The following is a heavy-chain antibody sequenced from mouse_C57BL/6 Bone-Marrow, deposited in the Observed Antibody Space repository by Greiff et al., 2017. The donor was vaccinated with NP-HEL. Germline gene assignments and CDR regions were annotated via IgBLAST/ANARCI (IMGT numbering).Heavy chain of an antibody. Sequence: VKQRPEQGLEWIGWIDPENGDTEYASKFQGKATITADTSSNTAYLQLSSLTSEDTAVYYCTTLYDYDGFAYWGQGTLVTVSA. CDR3: TTLYDYDGFAY. V-gene: IGHV14-4*01. D-gene: IGHD2-4*01. J-gene: IGHJ3*01. CDR2: IDPENGDT.